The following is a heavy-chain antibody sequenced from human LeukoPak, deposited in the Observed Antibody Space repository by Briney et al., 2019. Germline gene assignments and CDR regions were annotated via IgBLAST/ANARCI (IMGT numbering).Heavy chain of an antibody. Sequence: EASVKASCKASGGTFSSYAISWVRQAPGQGLEWMGGIIPIFGTANYAQKFQGRVTITADKSTSTAYMELSSLRSEDTAVYYCARDGEGGYMDVWGKGTTVTVSS. CDR1: GGTFSSYA. CDR3: ARDGEGGYMDV. CDR2: IIPIFGTA. V-gene: IGHV1-69*06. J-gene: IGHJ6*03.